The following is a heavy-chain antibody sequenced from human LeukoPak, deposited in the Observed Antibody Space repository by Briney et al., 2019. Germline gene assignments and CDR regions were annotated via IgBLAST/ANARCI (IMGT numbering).Heavy chain of an antibody. CDR2: ISTSGNTI. V-gene: IGHV3-11*04. CDR1: GFTFSDYY. D-gene: IGHD2-8*01. Sequence: PGGSLRLSCAASGFTFSDYYMSWIRQGPGKGLEWVSYISTSGNTIYYADSVKGRFTISRDNAKSSLYLQMNSLRAEDTAVYYCARANGVSKFDYWGQGTLVTVSS. J-gene: IGHJ4*02. CDR3: ARANGVSKFDY.